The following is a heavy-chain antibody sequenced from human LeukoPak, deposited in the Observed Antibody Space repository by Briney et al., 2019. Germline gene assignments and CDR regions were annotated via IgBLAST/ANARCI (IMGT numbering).Heavy chain of an antibody. V-gene: IGHV4-59*08. CDR3: ARHKVVVAATLNFDY. CDR1: GGSISSYY. Sequence: SETLSLTCTVSGGSISSYYWSWTRQPPGKGLEWIGYIYYSGSTNYNPSLKSRVTISVDTSKNQFSLKLSSVTAADTAVYYCARHKVVVAATLNFDYWGQGTLVTVSS. J-gene: IGHJ4*02. D-gene: IGHD2-15*01. CDR2: IYYSGST.